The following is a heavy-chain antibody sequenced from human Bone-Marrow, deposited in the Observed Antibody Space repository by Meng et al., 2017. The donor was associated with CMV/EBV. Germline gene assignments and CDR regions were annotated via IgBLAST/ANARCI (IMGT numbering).Heavy chain of an antibody. CDR2: INHSGST. D-gene: IGHD3-16*02. CDR1: SFSGYY. Sequence: SFSGYYWSWIRQPPGKGLEWIGEINHSGSTNYNPSLKSRVTISVDTSKNQLSLKLSSVTAADTAVYYCARGDYVWGSYRYGGFWFDPWGQGTLVTVSS. V-gene: IGHV4-34*01. J-gene: IGHJ5*02. CDR3: ARGDYVWGSYRYGGFWFDP.